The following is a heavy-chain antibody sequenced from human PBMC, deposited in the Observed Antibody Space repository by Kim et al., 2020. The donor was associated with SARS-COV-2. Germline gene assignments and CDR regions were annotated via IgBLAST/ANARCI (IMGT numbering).Heavy chain of an antibody. J-gene: IGHJ4*02. CDR3: ARGGISSWQTDY. Sequence: ASVKVSCKASGYFFTTYAIHWVRQAPGQRLEWIGWIYADNGNTKYSQKFQGRVSITRDTSAKTAYMEVSSLRSEDTAVYYCARGGISSWQTDYWGQGTLVTVSS. D-gene: IGHD6-13*01. CDR1: GYFFTTYA. CDR2: IYADNGNT. V-gene: IGHV1-3*01.